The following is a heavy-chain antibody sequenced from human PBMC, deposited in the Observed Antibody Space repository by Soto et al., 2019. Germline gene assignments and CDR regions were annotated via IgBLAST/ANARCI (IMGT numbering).Heavy chain of an antibody. CDR1: GFTFSDYY. J-gene: IGHJ6*03. CDR2: ISSSGSTI. Sequence: GGSLRLSCAASGFTFSDYYMSWIRQAPGKGLEWVSYISSSGSTIYYADSVKGRFTISRDNAKNSLYLQMNSLRAEDTAVYYCASRYYGSGSYYLDYYMDVWGKGTTVTVSS. D-gene: IGHD3-10*01. V-gene: IGHV3-11*01. CDR3: ASRYYGSGSYYLDYYMDV.